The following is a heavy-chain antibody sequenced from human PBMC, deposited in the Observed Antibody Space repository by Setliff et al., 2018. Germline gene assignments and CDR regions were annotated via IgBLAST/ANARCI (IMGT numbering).Heavy chain of an antibody. CDR1: GGTFSTYA. V-gene: IGHV1-69*13. Sequence: GASVKVSCKASGGTFSTYAIDWVRQAPGQGLEWMGGIIPMFGTTNYARKFQGRVTITADEFTGTAYMELSSLRSEDTAVYYCARDRYYNSWSGTSITAPHDAFDIWGQGTMVTVSS. CDR2: IIPMFGTT. D-gene: IGHD3-3*01. CDR3: ARDRYYNSWSGTSITAPHDAFDI. J-gene: IGHJ3*02.